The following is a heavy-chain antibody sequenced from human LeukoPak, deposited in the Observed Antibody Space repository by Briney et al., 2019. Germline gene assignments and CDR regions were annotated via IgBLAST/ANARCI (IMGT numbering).Heavy chain of an antibody. V-gene: IGHV3-30*02. Sequence: GGSLRLSCAASGFTFNNYDMNRVRQAPGKGLEWVAFIRFDATNKYYADSVKGRFTISRDNSKNTLYLQMNSLRAEDTAVYYCARDPHGDCSGGSCYFNWFDPWGQGTLVTVSS. CDR3: ARDPHGDCSGGSCYFNWFDP. J-gene: IGHJ5*02. CDR2: IRFDATNK. CDR1: GFTFNNYD. D-gene: IGHD2-15*01.